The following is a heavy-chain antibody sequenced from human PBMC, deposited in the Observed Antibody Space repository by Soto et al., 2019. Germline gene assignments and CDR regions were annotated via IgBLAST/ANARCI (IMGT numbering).Heavy chain of an antibody. CDR2: IYYSGST. D-gene: IGHD4-4*01. CDR3: ARERAMTTVTTGSYYYGMDV. CDR1: GGSISSYY. J-gene: IGHJ6*02. V-gene: IGHV4-59*01. Sequence: SETLSLTCTVSGGSISSYYWSWIRQPPGKGLEWIGYIYYSGSTNYNPSLKSRVTISVDTSKNQFSLKLSSVTAADTAVYYCARERAMTTVTTGSYYYGMDVWGQGTTVTVSS.